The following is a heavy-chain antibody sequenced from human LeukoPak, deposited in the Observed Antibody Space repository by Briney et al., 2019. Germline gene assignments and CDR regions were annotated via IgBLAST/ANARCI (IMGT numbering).Heavy chain of an antibody. CDR1: GYTFTSYG. Sequence: GASVKVSCKASGYTFTSYGISWVRQAPGQGLEWMGWISAYNGNTNYAQKLQGRVTMTTDTSTSTAHMELRSLRSDDTAVYYCARVDTALQDYYMDVWGKGTTVTVSS. CDR2: ISAYNGNT. J-gene: IGHJ6*03. CDR3: ARVDTALQDYYMDV. D-gene: IGHD5-18*01. V-gene: IGHV1-18*01.